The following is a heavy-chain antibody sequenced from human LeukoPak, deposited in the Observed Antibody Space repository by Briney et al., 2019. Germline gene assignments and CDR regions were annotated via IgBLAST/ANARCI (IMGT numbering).Heavy chain of an antibody. Sequence: SETLSLACAVYGGSFSGYYWSWIRQPPGKGLEWIGEMNHSGSTNYNPSLKSRVTISVDTSKNQFSLKLSSVTAADTAVYYCARGLGYNYGSGSFGYWGQGTLVTVSS. D-gene: IGHD3-10*01. V-gene: IGHV4-34*01. CDR2: MNHSGST. CDR1: GGSFSGYY. CDR3: ARGLGYNYGSGSFGY. J-gene: IGHJ4*02.